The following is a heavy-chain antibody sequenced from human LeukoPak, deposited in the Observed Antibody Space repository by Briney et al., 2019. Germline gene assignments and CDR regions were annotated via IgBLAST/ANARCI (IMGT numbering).Heavy chain of an antibody. Sequence: ASVKVSCKASGYTFTRYAVNWVRQAPGQGLEWMGWINTNTGNPTYAQGLIGRFVFSLDTSVSTTYLQINSLKAEDTAVYYCARGSTGEVDPWGQGTLVTVSS. D-gene: IGHD1-14*01. CDR1: GYTFTRYA. V-gene: IGHV7-4-1*02. J-gene: IGHJ5*02. CDR3: ARGSTGEVDP. CDR2: INTNTGNP.